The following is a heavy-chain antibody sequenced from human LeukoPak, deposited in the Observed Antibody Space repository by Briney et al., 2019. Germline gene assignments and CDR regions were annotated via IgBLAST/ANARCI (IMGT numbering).Heavy chain of an antibody. D-gene: IGHD1-26*01. J-gene: IGHJ4*02. CDR2: VHYTGST. CDR3: ATLGLLRGAGFNLATHFDF. V-gene: IGHV4-39*01. Sequence: SETLSLTCTVSGVSISNNYYYWAWIRQPPGKGLEIIGSVHYTGSTFYNSSLSSRVTVSADTSQNQFSLSLTSVTAADTAVYYCATLGLLRGAGFNLATHFDFWGQGTLVTVSS. CDR1: GVSISNNYYY.